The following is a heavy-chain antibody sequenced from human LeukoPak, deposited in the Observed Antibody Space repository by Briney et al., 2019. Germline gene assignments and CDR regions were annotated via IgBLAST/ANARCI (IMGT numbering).Heavy chain of an antibody. CDR3: ARHITPFSSGSFSPFDY. Sequence: SETRSLTCTVDGGSISSYYWSWIRQPPGKGLEWIGYIYYSGSTNYNPSLKIRVTISVDTSKNQFSLKLSSVTAADTAVYYCARHITPFSSGSFSPFDYWGQGTLVTVSS. CDR1: GGSISSYY. V-gene: IGHV4-59*08. CDR2: IYYSGST. D-gene: IGHD3-3*01. J-gene: IGHJ4*02.